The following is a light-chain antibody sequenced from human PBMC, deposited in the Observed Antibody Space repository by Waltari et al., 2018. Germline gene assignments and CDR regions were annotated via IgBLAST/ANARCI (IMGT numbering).Light chain of an antibody. CDR1: QSVSSSY. J-gene: IGKJ2*01. Sequence: EIVLTQSPGTLSSSPGVRATLPSRASQSVSSSYLAWYQQKPGQAPRLLIYGASSRATGIPDRFSGSVSGTDFTLTISRLEPEDFAVYYCQQYGSSPIKYTFGQGTKLEIK. V-gene: IGKV3-20*01. CDR3: QQYGSSPIKYT. CDR2: GAS.